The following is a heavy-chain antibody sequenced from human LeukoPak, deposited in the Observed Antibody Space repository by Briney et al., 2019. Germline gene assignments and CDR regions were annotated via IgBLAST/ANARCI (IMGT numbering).Heavy chain of an antibody. V-gene: IGHV1-18*01. CDR3: ARAYCSSTSCYEPEYFDF. CDR2: ISAYNGNT. CDR1: GYTFTSYG. D-gene: IGHD2-2*01. J-gene: IGHJ4*02. Sequence: ASVKVSCKASGYTFTSYGISWVRQAPGQGLEWMGWISAYNGNTNYAQKLQGRVTMTTDTSTSTAYMELRSLRSDDTAVYYCARAYCSSTSCYEPEYFDFWGQGTLVTVSS.